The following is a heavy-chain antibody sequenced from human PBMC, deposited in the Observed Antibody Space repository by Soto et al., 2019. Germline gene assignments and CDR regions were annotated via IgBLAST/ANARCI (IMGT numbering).Heavy chain of an antibody. J-gene: IGHJ4*02. CDR1: GYTFSNYY. CDR3: GKGFYGSGGPDV. Sequence: ASVKVSCKGAGYTFSNYYMHWVRQAPGQGLEWMGIINPSGDSTSYAQEFQGRVTMTRETSANLFSMNLSAVTAADTAIYYCGKGFYGSGGPDVWGPGTLVTVSS. CDR2: INPSGDST. D-gene: IGHD3-10*01. V-gene: IGHV1-46*01.